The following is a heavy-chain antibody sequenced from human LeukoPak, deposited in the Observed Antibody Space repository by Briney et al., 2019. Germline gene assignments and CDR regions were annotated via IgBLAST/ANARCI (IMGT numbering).Heavy chain of an antibody. Sequence: SETLSLTCTVSGGSISSYYWSWIRQPPGKGLEWIGYIYYSGSTNYNPSLKSRVTISVDTSKNQFSLKLSSVTAADTAVYYCARLRYYGSGSYYNVGNWFDPWGQGTLVTVSS. V-gene: IGHV4-59*01. J-gene: IGHJ5*02. CDR3: ARLRYYGSGSYYNVGNWFDP. D-gene: IGHD3-10*01. CDR1: GGSISSYY. CDR2: IYYSGST.